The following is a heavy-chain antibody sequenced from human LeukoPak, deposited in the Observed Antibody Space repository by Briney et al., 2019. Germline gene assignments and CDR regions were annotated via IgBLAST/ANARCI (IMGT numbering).Heavy chain of an antibody. CDR3: ARDRVIAARHYYYGMDV. CDR1: GGSFSGYY. J-gene: IGHJ6*02. Sequence: LSLTCAVYGGSFSGYYWSWIRQAPGKGLEWVSYISSSGSTIYYADSVKGRFTISRDNAKNSLYLQMNSLRAEDTAVYYCARDRVIAARHYYYGMDVWGQGTTVTVSS. CDR2: ISSSGSTI. D-gene: IGHD6-13*01. V-gene: IGHV3-11*01.